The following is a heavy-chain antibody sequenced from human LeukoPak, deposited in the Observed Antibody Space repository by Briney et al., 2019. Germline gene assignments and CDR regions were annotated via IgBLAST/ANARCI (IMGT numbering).Heavy chain of an antibody. V-gene: IGHV1-3*01. Sequence: ASVKVSCKASGFTFTNYAMHWVRQAPGQRLEWMGWINGGNGNTKYSQKFQGRVTITRDTSASTAYMELSSLTSEDTVIYYCAREAVVGYYYYGMDVWGQGTTVTVSS. D-gene: IGHD6-19*01. CDR2: INGGNGNT. CDR1: GFTFTNYA. CDR3: AREAVVGYYYYGMDV. J-gene: IGHJ6*02.